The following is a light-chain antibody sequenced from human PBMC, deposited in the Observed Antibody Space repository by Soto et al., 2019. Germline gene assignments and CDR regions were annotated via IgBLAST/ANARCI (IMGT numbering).Light chain of an antibody. CDR3: ISYTGSDTSYV. CDR1: SSDVGSYNY. V-gene: IGLV2-14*01. Sequence: QSALTQPASVSGSPGQSVTISCTGTSSDVGSYNYVAWYQQFPGKTPKLIIYEVRNRPSGVSSRFSGSKSGNTASLTIPGLQAEDEADYYCISYTGSDTSYVFGTGTKLTVL. J-gene: IGLJ1*01. CDR2: EVR.